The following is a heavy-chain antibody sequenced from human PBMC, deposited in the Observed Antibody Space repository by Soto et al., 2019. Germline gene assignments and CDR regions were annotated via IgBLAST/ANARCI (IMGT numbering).Heavy chain of an antibody. D-gene: IGHD3-3*01. CDR3: AKVMVSLRQLVIIPNFDY. CDR1: GFTFSSYA. J-gene: IGHJ4*02. Sequence: PGGSLRLSCAASGFTFSSYAMSWVRQAPGKGLEWVSAISGSGGSTYYADPVKGQFTISRDNSNNRLYLQMNSQRAEDTALSYYAKVMVSLRQLVIIPNFDYGGQGTLVTVSS. V-gene: IGHV3-23*01. CDR2: ISGSGGST.